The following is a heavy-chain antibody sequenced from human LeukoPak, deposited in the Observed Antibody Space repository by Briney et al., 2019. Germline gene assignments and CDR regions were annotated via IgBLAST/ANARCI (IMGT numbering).Heavy chain of an antibody. Sequence: ASVKVSCKASGYTFTGYYMHWVRQAPEQGLEWMGWINPNSGGTNYAQKFQGRVTMTRDTSISTAYMELSRLRSDDTAVYFCAREMSKTPLIDPLDIWGQGTMVTVSS. V-gene: IGHV1-2*02. D-gene: IGHD1-14*01. CDR1: GYTFTGYY. CDR2: INPNSGGT. J-gene: IGHJ3*02. CDR3: AREMSKTPLIDPLDI.